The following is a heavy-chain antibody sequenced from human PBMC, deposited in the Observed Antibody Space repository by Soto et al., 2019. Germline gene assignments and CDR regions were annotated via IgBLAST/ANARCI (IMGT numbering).Heavy chain of an antibody. V-gene: IGHV3-30*18. CDR1: GFTFSKYG. CDR3: AKVRFASKYYYGLDV. J-gene: IGHJ6*02. CDR2: LTDDGKEK. Sequence: QVHLVESGGGVVQPGTSLRLSCVASGFTFSKYGMHWVRQAPGKGLEWVAILTDDGKEKYYADSVKGRFIISRDNSNNTLFLQMNTLSAEDTAVYYCAKVRFASKYYYGLDVWGQGTTVSVSS.